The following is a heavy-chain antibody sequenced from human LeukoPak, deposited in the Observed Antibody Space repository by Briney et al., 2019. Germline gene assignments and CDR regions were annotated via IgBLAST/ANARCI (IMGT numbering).Heavy chain of an antibody. CDR1: GESLNYYY. D-gene: IGHD4-23*01. J-gene: IGHJ4*02. CDR2: ILDGKTI. Sequence: PSDTLSLTCAVYGESLNYYYWSWIRQSPGKGLEWIGDILDGKTINYNPSLKSRVTMSAATSSQQFSLNLKSVTAADTAVYFCASGAWAARLNSWAQGALVIVSS. V-gene: IGHV4-34*12. CDR3: ASGAWAARLNS.